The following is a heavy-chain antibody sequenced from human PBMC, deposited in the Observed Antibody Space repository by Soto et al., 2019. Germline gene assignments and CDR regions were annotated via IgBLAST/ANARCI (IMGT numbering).Heavy chain of an antibody. CDR1: GGSINDFY. J-gene: IGHJ4*02. CDR2: IYYSGST. CDR3: ARVGGVAARTFGY. V-gene: IGHV4-59*01. Sequence: PSETLSLTCTVSGGSINDFYWSWIRQPPGKGLEWIGYIYYSGSTDYNPSLKGRVTISVDTSKNQFSLKLRSVTAADTAVYYCARVGGVAARTFGYCGQVTLVTVPS. D-gene: IGHD6-6*01.